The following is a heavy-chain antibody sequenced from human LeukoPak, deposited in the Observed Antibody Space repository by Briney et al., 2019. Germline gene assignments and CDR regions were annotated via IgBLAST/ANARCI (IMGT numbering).Heavy chain of an antibody. D-gene: IGHD5-12*01. Sequence: PSETLSLTCTVSGGSISNYYWNWIQQPPGKGLEWIGYIYYSGTTNYNPSLKSRVSMSVDTSKNQFSLKLSSVTAADTAVYYCARGRYSGYDYSLPNWGQGTLVTVSP. J-gene: IGHJ4*02. CDR1: GGSISNYY. CDR3: ARGRYSGYDYSLPN. V-gene: IGHV4-59*01. CDR2: IYYSGTT.